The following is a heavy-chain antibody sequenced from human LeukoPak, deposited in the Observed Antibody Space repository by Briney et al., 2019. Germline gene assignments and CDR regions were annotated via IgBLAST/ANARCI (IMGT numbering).Heavy chain of an antibody. CDR3: AKNRARYCYSSSCLIGHFDL. J-gene: IGHJ2*01. CDR1: GYNFSIYG. D-gene: IGHD2/OR15-2a*01. V-gene: IGHV3-30*18. CDR2: ISYDGSNQ. Sequence: PGGSLRLSCEASGYNFSIYGMNWVRQAPGKGLEWVAVISYDGSNQDFADSVKGRFTVSRDSSKNTLFLQMNSLRPDDTAIYFCAKNRARYCYSSSCLIGHFDLWGRGTLVTVSS.